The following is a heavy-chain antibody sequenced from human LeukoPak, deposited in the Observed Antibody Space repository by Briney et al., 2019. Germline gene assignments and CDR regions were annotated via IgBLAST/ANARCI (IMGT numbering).Heavy chain of an antibody. CDR3: ARGVGDY. Sequence: ASVKVSCKVSGYTLTELSMHWVRQAPGKGLEWMGGFDPEDGETIYAQKFQGRVTMTRNTSISTAYMELSSLRSEDTAVYYCARGVGDYWGQGTLVTVSS. J-gene: IGHJ4*02. V-gene: IGHV1-24*01. CDR1: GYTLTELS. CDR2: FDPEDGET.